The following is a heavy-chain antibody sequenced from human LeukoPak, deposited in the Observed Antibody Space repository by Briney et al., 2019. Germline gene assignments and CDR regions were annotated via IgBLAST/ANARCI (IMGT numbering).Heavy chain of an antibody. V-gene: IGHV4-39*01. J-gene: IGHJ4*02. CDR3: ARLGPRWDSSGYPTDY. CDR2: IYYSGST. Sequence: SETLSLTCTVSGGSISSSSYYWGWIRQPPGKGLEWIGSIYYSGSTYYDPSLKSRVTISVDTSKNQYSLKLSSVTAADTAVYYCARLGPRWDSSGYPTDYWGQGTLVTVSS. CDR1: GGSISSSSYY. D-gene: IGHD3-22*01.